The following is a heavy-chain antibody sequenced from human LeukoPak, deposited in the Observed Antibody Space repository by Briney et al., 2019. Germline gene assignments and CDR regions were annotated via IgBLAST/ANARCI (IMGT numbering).Heavy chain of an antibody. J-gene: IGHJ5*02. D-gene: IGHD2-8*02. V-gene: IGHV4-34*01. Sequence: SETLSLTCAVYGGSFSGYYWSWIRQPPGKGLEWIGEINHSGSTNYNPSLKSRVTISVDTSKNQFSLKLSSVTAADTAVYYCARGGVVHAIRGPWFDPWGQGTLVTVSS. CDR2: INHSGST. CDR3: ARGGVVHAIRGPWFDP. CDR1: GGSFSGYY.